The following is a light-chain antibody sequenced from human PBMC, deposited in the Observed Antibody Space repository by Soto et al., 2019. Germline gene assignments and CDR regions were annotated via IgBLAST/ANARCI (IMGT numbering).Light chain of an antibody. J-gene: IGLJ1*01. CDR2: EVS. CDR1: SSDVGGYNY. V-gene: IGLV2-14*01. CDR3: TSYTSSSTLDV. Sequence: QSALTQPASVSGSPGQSITISCTGTSSDVGGYNYVSWYQQHPGKAPKLIIYEVSNRPTGVSNRFSGSKSGHTASLTISGLQSEDEADYFCTSYTSSSTLDVFGTGTRPPS.